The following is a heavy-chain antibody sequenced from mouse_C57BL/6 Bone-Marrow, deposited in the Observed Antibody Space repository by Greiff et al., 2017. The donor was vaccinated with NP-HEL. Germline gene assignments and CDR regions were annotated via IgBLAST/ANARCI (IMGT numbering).Heavy chain of an antibody. Sequence: QVQLKQPGTELVKPGASVKLSCKASGYTFTSYWMHWVKQRPGQGLEWIGNINPSNGGTNYNEKFKSKATLTVDKSSSTAYMQLSSLTSEDSAVYYCARSGKYYGSSYSYWYFDVWGTGTTVTVSS. D-gene: IGHD1-1*01. CDR1: GYTFTSYW. CDR3: ARSGKYYGSSYSYWYFDV. J-gene: IGHJ1*03. CDR2: INPSNGGT. V-gene: IGHV1-53*01.